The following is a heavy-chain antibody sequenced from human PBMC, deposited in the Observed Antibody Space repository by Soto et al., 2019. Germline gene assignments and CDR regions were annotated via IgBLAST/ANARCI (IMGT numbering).Heavy chain of an antibody. D-gene: IGHD6-13*01. CDR1: GGSISSYY. CDR3: ARHGASFGAAAGTLDY. J-gene: IGHJ4*02. V-gene: IGHV4-59*08. CDR2: IYYSGST. Sequence: PSETLSLTCTVSGGSISSYYWSWIRQPPGKGLEWLGYIYYSGSTNYNPSLKSRITISVDTSKNQFSLKLSSVTAADSAVYYCARHGASFGAAAGTLDYWGQGTLVTVSS.